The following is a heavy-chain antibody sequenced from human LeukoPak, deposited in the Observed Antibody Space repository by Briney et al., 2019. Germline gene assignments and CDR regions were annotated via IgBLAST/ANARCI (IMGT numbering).Heavy chain of an antibody. CDR2: ISYDGSNK. CDR1: GFTFSSYG. CDR3: AKMGSPHYDFWSGYM. Sequence: GRSLRLSCAASGFTFSSYGMHWVRQAPGKGLAWVSVISYDGSNKYNADSVKVRFTMTRDKYKNTLFLQMNSLRAEDRAIHYGAKMGSPHYDFWSGYMGGQGTLVSVSS. V-gene: IGHV3-30*18. J-gene: IGHJ4*02. D-gene: IGHD3-3*01.